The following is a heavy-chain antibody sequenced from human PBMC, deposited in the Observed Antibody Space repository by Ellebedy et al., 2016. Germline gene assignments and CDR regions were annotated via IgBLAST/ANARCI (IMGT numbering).Heavy chain of an antibody. Sequence: ASVKVSCXASGYTFTSYGISWVRQAPGQGLEWMGWISAYNGNTNYAQKLQGRVTMTTDTSTSTAYMELRSLRSDDTAVYYCARDYYGSGSYYPPDYWGQGTLVTVSS. CDR2: ISAYNGNT. CDR1: GYTFTSYG. J-gene: IGHJ4*02. D-gene: IGHD3-10*01. CDR3: ARDYYGSGSYYPPDY. V-gene: IGHV1-18*01.